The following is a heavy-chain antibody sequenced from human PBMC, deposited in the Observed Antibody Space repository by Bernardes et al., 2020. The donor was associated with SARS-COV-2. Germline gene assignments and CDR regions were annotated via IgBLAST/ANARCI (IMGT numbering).Heavy chain of an antibody. CDR3: AIDPILPAYSGLDV. CDR2: IKEDGSDE. V-gene: IGHV3-7*03. J-gene: IGHJ6*02. D-gene: IGHD3-9*01. Sequence: GSLRLSCAASGFPLSSYWMNWVRQAPGKGLEWVANIKEDGSDEYYVDSVKGRLTISRDNAKNSLYLQMDSLRVEDTAVYYCAIDPILPAYSGLDVWGQGTTSTVAS. CDR1: GFPLSSYW.